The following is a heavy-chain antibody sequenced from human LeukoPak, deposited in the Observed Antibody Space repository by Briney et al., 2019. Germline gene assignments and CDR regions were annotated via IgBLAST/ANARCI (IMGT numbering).Heavy chain of an antibody. CDR1: GYTFSSHD. Sequence: ASVKVSCKASGYTFSSHDINWVRQVPGHGLEWMGWMNPNSGNTGYAQKFQGRVAMTRDTSASTAYMELSSLRSEDTAVYYCARRVSIHSSTTTSYYYGMDVWGQGTTVTVSS. J-gene: IGHJ6*02. CDR3: ARRVSIHSSTTTSYYYGMDV. CDR2: MNPNSGNT. D-gene: IGHD6-13*01. V-gene: IGHV1-8*01.